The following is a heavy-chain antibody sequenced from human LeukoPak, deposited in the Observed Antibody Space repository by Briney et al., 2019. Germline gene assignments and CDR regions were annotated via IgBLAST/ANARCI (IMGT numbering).Heavy chain of an antibody. V-gene: IGHV3-33*01. CDR1: GFTFSSYG. J-gene: IGHJ5*02. CDR2: IWYDGSNK. Sequence: GGSLRLSCAASGFTFSSYGMHWVRQAPGKGLEWVAVIWYDGSNKYYADSVKGRFTISRDNSMNTLYLQMNSLRAEDTAVYYCARDPAGYYDISNWFDPWGQGTLVTVSS. D-gene: IGHD3-9*01. CDR3: ARDPAGYYDISNWFDP.